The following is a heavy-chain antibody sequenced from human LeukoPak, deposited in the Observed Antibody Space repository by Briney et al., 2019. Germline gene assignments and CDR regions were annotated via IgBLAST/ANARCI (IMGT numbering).Heavy chain of an antibody. CDR1: GGSFSGYY. CDR3: ARGAGMSPAATAYYYYMDV. D-gene: IGHD2-2*01. J-gene: IGHJ6*03. V-gene: IGHV4-34*01. CDR2: INHSGST. Sequence: SDTLSLTCAVYGGSFSGYYWSWLRQPPGKGLEWIGEINHSGSTNYNPSLKSRVTISVDTSKNQFSLKLSSVTAADTAVYYCARGAGMSPAATAYYYYMDVWGKGTTVTVSS.